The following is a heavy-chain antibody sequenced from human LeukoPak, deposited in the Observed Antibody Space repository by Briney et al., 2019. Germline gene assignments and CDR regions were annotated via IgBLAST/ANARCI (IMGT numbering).Heavy chain of an antibody. CDR2: ISSGSSFI. CDR1: GFTFSSYS. V-gene: IGHV3-21*01. D-gene: IGHD6-19*01. CDR3: ARDDHSGGRRFDT. J-gene: IGHJ5*02. Sequence: GGSLRLSCAASGFTFSSYSIHWVRQAPGKGLEWVSSISSGSSFISYADSVKGRFIISRDNAKNSLYLQMNSLRAEDTAVYCCARDDHSGGRRFDTWGQGTLVTVSS.